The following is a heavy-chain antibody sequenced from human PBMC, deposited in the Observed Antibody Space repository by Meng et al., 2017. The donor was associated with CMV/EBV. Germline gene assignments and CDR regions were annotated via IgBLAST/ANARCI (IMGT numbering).Heavy chain of an antibody. CDR3: ARGLKAWFDP. CDR1: GGSVSSGSYY. Sequence: SETLSLTCTVSGGSVSSGSYYWSWIRQPPGKGLEWIGYIYYSGSTNYNPSLKSRVTISVDTSKNQFSLKLSSVTAADTVVYYCARGLKAWFDPWGQGTLVTVSS. CDR2: IYYSGST. J-gene: IGHJ5*02. V-gene: IGHV4-61*01.